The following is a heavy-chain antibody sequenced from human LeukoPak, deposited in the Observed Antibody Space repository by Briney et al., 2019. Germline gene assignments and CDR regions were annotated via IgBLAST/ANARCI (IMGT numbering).Heavy chain of an antibody. D-gene: IGHD3-16*01. V-gene: IGHV4-4*07. CDR2: IYSSGST. CDR3: ARGPLGELVLGYDY. J-gene: IGHJ4*02. CDR1: GGSISSYY. Sequence: ETLSLTCTVSGGSISSYYWSWIRQPAGRGLEWIGRIYSSGSTNYNPSLKSRATMSVDTSKNQFALKLSSVTAADTAVYYCARGPLGELVLGYDYWGQGTLVTVSS.